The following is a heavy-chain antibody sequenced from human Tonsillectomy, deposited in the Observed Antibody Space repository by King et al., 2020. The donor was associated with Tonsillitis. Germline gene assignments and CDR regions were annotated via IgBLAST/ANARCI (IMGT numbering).Heavy chain of an antibody. D-gene: IGHD6-13*01. CDR1: GFTFSTYG. Sequence: AQLVQSGGGLVKPGGSLRLSCAASGFTFSTYGMNWVRQAPGKGLEWVSSITSSSHYIYYGASVKGRFTISRDNAKNSLLLQMNSLRAEDTAVYYCARGAAAAGTFAMDVWGQGTTVTVSS. CDR2: ITSSSHYI. V-gene: IGHV3-21*01. CDR3: ARGAAAAGTFAMDV. J-gene: IGHJ6*02.